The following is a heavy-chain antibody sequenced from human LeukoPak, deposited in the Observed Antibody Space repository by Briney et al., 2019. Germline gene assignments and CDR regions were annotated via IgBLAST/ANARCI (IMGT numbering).Heavy chain of an antibody. Sequence: PSETLSLTCAVSGGSISSSNWWRWVRQPPGKGLEWIGEIYHSGGTNYNPSLKSRVTISVDRSKNQFSLKLSSVTAADTAVYYCARALGYYDSSGYYPSVAFDIWGEGTMVTVSS. CDR2: IYHSGGT. V-gene: IGHV4-4*02. CDR3: ARALGYYDSSGYYPSVAFDI. CDR1: GGSISSSNW. D-gene: IGHD3-22*01. J-gene: IGHJ3*02.